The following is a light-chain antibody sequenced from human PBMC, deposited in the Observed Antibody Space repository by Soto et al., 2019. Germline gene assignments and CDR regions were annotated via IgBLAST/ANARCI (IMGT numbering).Light chain of an antibody. CDR3: ISYTSANTRV. J-gene: IGLJ3*02. CDR2: EVN. CDR1: SSDVGGYKF. Sequence: QSPLTQPAFVSASPGQSIPIACTGTSSDVGGYKFVSWYQHHPGKAPKLMIYEVNNRPSGVSNRFSGSKSGNTASLAISGLQTEDEADYYCISYTSANTRVFGGGIKVTVL. V-gene: IGLV2-14*01.